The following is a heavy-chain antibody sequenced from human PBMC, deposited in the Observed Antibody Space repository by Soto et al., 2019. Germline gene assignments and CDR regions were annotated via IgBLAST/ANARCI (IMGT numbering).Heavy chain of an antibody. CDR2: ISSSSSYI. Sequence: EVQLVESGGGLVKPGGSLRLSCTASGFSFNNYNMNWVRQAPGKGLEWVSFISSSSSYIYYADSVKGRFTISRDNAKNSLYLQMNGLRAEDTAVYYCARVPIRGGPNWFDRWGQGTLVTVSS. CDR3: ARVPIRGGPNWFDR. J-gene: IGHJ5*02. D-gene: IGHD2-2*01. CDR1: GFSFNNYN. V-gene: IGHV3-21*01.